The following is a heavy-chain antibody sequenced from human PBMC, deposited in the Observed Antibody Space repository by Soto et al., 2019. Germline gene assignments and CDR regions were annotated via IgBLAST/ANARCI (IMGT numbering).Heavy chain of an antibody. CDR3: ARGGGATWTWWFEA. J-gene: IGHJ5*02. CDR2: IIPVFGTT. D-gene: IGHD3-16*01. CDR1: GGLFNSNG. Sequence: QVQLVQSGTEVNKSGSSVKVSCQVSGGLFNSNGINWVRQAPGQGLEWMGSIIPVFGTTKYAQKFQARVTFSAEESTNTVFIQLSGLKSDDAAIYYCARGGGATWTWWFEAWWQGTPVVVSS. V-gene: IGHV1-69*18.